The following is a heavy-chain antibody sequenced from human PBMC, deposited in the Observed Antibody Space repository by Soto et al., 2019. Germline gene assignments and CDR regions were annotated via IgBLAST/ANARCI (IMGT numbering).Heavy chain of an antibody. Sequence: QVQLVQSGAEVKKPGSSVKVSCKASGGTFSSYAISWVRQAPGQGLEWMGGIIPIFGTANYAQKFQGRVTITADESTSTAYMELSSLRSEDTAVYYCVSSRELELRSDWFDPWGQGTLVTVSS. J-gene: IGHJ5*02. CDR1: GGTFSSYA. D-gene: IGHD1-7*01. CDR3: VSSRELELRSDWFDP. V-gene: IGHV1-69*01. CDR2: IIPIFGTA.